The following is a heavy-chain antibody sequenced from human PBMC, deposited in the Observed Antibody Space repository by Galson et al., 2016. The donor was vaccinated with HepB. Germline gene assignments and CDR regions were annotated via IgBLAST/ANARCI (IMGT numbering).Heavy chain of an antibody. Sequence: SLRLSCAASGFTFSSYWMSWVRQAPGKGLEWLANIKQDGSEKYYVDSVRGRFTISRDNAMNSLYLHMNSLRADDTAVYYCAGVPSGKRLDYWGQGTLVTVSS. CDR2: IKQDGSEK. CDR1: GFTFSSYW. V-gene: IGHV3-7*05. D-gene: IGHD4-23*01. CDR3: AGVPSGKRLDY. J-gene: IGHJ4*02.